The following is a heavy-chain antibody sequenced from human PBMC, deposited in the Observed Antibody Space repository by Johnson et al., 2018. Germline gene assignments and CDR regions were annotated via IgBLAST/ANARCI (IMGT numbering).Heavy chain of an antibody. D-gene: IGHD3-22*01. CDR2: ISYDGNNK. V-gene: IGHV3-30*03. CDR1: GFTFSSYG. J-gene: IGHJ6*03. CDR3: ARDASSVRPYYYMDV. Sequence: QVQLVESGGGVVQPGRSLRLSCAASGFTFSSYGMHWVRQAPGKGLEWVAVISYDGNNKYYADSVKGRFTISRDNSKDTLSVKMNRLRAEDTAVYYCARDASSVRPYYYMDVWGKGTTVTVSS.